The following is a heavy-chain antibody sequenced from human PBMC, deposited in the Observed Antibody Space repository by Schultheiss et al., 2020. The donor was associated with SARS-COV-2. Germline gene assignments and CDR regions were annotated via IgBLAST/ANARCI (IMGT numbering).Heavy chain of an antibody. Sequence: GESLKISCAASGFTFSSYEMNWVRQAPGKGLEWVALIWYDGSYKYYADSVKGRFTISRDNSKNTVYLQMNSLRAEDTAVYYCARSNYYSNYGDYVTFWGQGTLVTVSS. J-gene: IGHJ4*02. V-gene: IGHV3-33*08. D-gene: IGHD4-17*01. CDR2: IWYDGSYK. CDR3: ARSNYYSNYGDYVTF. CDR1: GFTFSSYE.